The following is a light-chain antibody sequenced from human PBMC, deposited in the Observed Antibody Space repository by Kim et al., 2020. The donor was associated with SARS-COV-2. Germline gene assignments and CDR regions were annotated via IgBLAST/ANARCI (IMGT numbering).Light chain of an antibody. CDR2: DVT. V-gene: IGLV2-14*03. J-gene: IGLJ1*01. CDR3: SSYSSSGTYV. Sequence: QSALTQPASVSGSPGQSITISCTGTSSDVGGYNYVAWYQQHPGKAPKAMIYDVTNRPSGVSDRFSGSKSGNMASLTISGLQTGDEADYYCSSYSSSGTYVFGTGTKVTVL. CDR1: SSDVGGYNY.